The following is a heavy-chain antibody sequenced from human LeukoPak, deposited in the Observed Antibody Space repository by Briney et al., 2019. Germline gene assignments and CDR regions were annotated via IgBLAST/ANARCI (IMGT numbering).Heavy chain of an antibody. CDR2: IYYSGST. Sequence: SETLSLTCTVSGGSISSYYWSWIRQPPGKGLEWIGYIYYSGSTNYNPSLKSRVTISVDTSKNQFSLKLSSVTAADTAVYYCARHPPHYYDSSVLFPFDIWGQGTMVTVSS. J-gene: IGHJ3*02. CDR3: ARHPPHYYDSSVLFPFDI. V-gene: IGHV4-59*08. D-gene: IGHD3-22*01. CDR1: GGSISSYY.